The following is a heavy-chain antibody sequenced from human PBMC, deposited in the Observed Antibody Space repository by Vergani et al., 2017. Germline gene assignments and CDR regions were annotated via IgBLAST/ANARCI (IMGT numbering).Heavy chain of an antibody. CDR3: ARDVEPTMVRGVIGDY. J-gene: IGHJ4*02. Sequence: QVQLVQSGAEVKKPGSSVKVSCKASGGTFSSYAISWVRQAPGQGLEWMGRIIPIFGTANYAQKFQGRVTITADESTSTAYMELRSLRSDDTAVYYCARDVEPTMVRGVIGDYWGQGTLVTVSS. V-gene: IGHV1-69*18. D-gene: IGHD3-10*01. CDR2: IIPIFGTA. CDR1: GGTFSSYA.